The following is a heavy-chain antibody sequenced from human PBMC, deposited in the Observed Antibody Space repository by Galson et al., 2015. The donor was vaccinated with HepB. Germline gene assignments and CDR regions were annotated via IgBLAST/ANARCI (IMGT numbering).Heavy chain of an antibody. CDR3: TTDYGSLGAFDF. Sequence: SLRLSCAASGFTFSNAWMIWVRQAPGKGLEWVGRIKSKTSGGATDYAAPVKGRFTISRDDSKNTLYLQMHSLKTEDTAVYYCTTDYGSLGAFDFWGQGTMVTVSS. D-gene: IGHD1-1*01. CDR1: GFTFSNAW. J-gene: IGHJ3*01. V-gene: IGHV3-15*01. CDR2: IKSKTSGGAT.